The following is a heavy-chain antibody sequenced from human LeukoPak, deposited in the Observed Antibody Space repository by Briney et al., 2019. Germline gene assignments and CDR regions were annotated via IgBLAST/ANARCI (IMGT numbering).Heavy chain of an antibody. Sequence: GGSLRLSCAASGFTFTIYSMNWVRQAPGKGLEWVSFISSGSNTIYYADSVRGRFTISRDNVWNSLYLQMNSLRAEDTAVYYCAKDTHQTAMVRFDYWGQGTLVTVSS. D-gene: IGHD5-18*01. CDR1: GFTFTIYS. J-gene: IGHJ4*02. CDR2: ISSGSNTI. V-gene: IGHV3-48*04. CDR3: AKDTHQTAMVRFDY.